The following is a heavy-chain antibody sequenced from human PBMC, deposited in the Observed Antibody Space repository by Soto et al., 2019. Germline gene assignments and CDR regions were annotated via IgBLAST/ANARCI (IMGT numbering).Heavy chain of an antibody. CDR3: AKIGVFRNGYIGVVRGDF. D-gene: IGHD3-10*01. V-gene: IGHV3-23*01. CDR1: GFSFSSYL. CDR2: VSDGGTST. J-gene: IGHJ4*02. Sequence: EVQLLESGGDLVQPGGSLGLSCAASGFSFSSYLMSWVRQAPGKGLEWVSTVSDGGTSTYYADSVKGRFTISRDNSKNTLYLQMNNLRADDTAVYYCAKIGVFRNGYIGVVRGDFWGQGTLVTVSS.